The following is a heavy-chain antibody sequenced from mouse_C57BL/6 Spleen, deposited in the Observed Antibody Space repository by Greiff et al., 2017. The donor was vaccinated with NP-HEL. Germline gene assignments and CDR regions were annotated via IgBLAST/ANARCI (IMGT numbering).Heavy chain of an antibody. CDR3: ARDTTVVHYFDY. J-gene: IGHJ2*01. D-gene: IGHD1-1*01. V-gene: IGHV1-55*01. CDR2: IYPGSGST. Sequence: VKLVESGAELVKPGASVKMSCKASGYTFTSYWITWVKQRPGQGLEWIGDIYPGSGSTNYNEKFKSKATLTVDTSSSTAYMQLSSLTSEDSAVYYCARDTTVVHYFDYWGQGTTLTVSS. CDR1: GYTFTSYW.